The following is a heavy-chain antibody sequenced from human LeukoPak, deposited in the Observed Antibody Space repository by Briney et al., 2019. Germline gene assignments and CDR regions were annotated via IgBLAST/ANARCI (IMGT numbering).Heavy chain of an antibody. CDR2: TYYRSKWYN. D-gene: IGHD3-10*01. CDR1: GDSVSSNSAA. CDR3: ATHVLVGWVRGSDYFDS. Sequence: SQTLSLTCAISGDSVSSNSAAWNWIRQSPSRGLEWLGRTYYRSKWYNDYAVSVKSRITINPDTSKNQFSLKLSSVTAADTAVYYCATHVLVGWVRGSDYFDSWGQGTLVTVSS. V-gene: IGHV6-1*01. J-gene: IGHJ4*02.